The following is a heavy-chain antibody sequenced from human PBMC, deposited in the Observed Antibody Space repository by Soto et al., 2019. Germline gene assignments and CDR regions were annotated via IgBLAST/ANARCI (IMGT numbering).Heavy chain of an antibody. CDR2: ISGTTNYI. J-gene: IGHJ4*02. Sequence: GGSLRLSCAASGFTFTRYSMNLVRQAPGKGLEWVSSISGTTNYIYYADPMKGRFTVSRDNAKNSVYLEVNSLSAEDTALYYCARESEDLTSNFDYWGQGTLVTVSS. CDR3: ARESEDLTSNFDY. CDR1: GFTFTRYS. V-gene: IGHV3-21*01.